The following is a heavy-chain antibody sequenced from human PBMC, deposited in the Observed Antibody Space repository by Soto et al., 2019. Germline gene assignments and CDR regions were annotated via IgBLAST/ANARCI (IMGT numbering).Heavy chain of an antibody. CDR1: GFTFSSYA. J-gene: IGHJ4*02. CDR2: ISGSGGST. Sequence: LRLSCAASGFTFSSYAMSWVRQAPGKGLEWVSAISGSGGSTYYADSVKGRFTISRDNSKNTLYLQMNSLRAEDTAVYYCAKELHPDYDFWSGYLNQYYFDYWGQGTLVTVSS. D-gene: IGHD3-3*01. CDR3: AKELHPDYDFWSGYLNQYYFDY. V-gene: IGHV3-23*01.